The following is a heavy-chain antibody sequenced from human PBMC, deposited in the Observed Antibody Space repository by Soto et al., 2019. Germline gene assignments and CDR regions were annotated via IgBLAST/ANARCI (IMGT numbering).Heavy chain of an antibody. CDR3: ARESFSASPNFFDY. V-gene: IGHV3-48*03. J-gene: IGHJ4*02. CDR2: ISLCGSTI. CDR1: GFAFSNYE. D-gene: IGHD3-3*02. Sequence: PGGSLRLSXAASGFAFSNYEMNWVRQAPGKGLEWVSYISLCGSTIYYADSVKGRFTISRDDAKNSLYLQMDSLRADDTAVYYCARESFSASPNFFDYWGQGTLVTVSS.